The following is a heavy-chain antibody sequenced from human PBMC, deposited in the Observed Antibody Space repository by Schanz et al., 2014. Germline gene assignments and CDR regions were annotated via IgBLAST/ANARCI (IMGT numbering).Heavy chain of an antibody. J-gene: IGHJ3*01. D-gene: IGHD5-12*01. V-gene: IGHV3-48*02. CDR3: ARDEGKDGYNLAFDV. CDR1: GFTFSTYN. Sequence: VQLVESGGGVVQPGGSLRLSCAASGFTFSTYNMNWVRQAPGKGLEWLSYISDSSGTIYYADSVKGRFTISRDNAQNSLFLQMNSLRDEDTAVYFCARDEGKDGYNLAFDVWGQGTLVTVSS. CDR2: ISDSSGTI.